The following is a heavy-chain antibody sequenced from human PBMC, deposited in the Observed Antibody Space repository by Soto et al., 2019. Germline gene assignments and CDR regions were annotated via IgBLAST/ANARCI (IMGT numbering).Heavy chain of an antibody. CDR1: GGSISSYY. V-gene: IGHV4-59*01. CDR2: IYYSGST. CDR3: ARGAYYYDSSGYSGWFDP. Sequence: SEALSLTCTVAGGSISSYYWSWIRHPPGKGLEWIGYIYYSGSTNYNPSLKSRVTISVDTSKNQFSLKLSSVTAADTAVYYCARGAYYYDSSGYSGWFDPWGQGTLVTVSS. J-gene: IGHJ5*02. D-gene: IGHD3-22*01.